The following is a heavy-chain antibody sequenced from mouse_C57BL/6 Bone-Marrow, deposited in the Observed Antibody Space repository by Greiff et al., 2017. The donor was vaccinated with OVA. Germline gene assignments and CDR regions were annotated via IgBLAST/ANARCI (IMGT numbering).Heavy chain of an antibody. V-gene: IGHV6-3*01. CDR2: IRLKSDNYAT. CDR1: GFTFSNYW. J-gene: IGHJ3*01. CDR3: TDYDYYLFAY. Sequence: EVNVVESGGGLVQPGGSLKLSCVASGFTFSNYWMNWVRQSPEKGLEWVAQIRLKSDNYATHYAESVKGRFTISRDDSKSSVYLQMNNLRAEDTGIYYCTDYDYYLFAYWGQGTLVTVSA. D-gene: IGHD2-4*01.